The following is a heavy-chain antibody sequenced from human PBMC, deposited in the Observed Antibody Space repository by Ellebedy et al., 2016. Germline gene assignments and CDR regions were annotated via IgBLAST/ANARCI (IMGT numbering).Heavy chain of an antibody. D-gene: IGHD6-13*01. Sequence: SVKVSCXASGGTFSSYAISWVRQAPGQGLEWMGGIIPIFGTANYAQKLQGRVTMTTDTSTSTAYMELRSLRSDDTAVYYCARDGGGAAAFYWGQGTLVTVSS. CDR2: IIPIFGTA. CDR3: ARDGGGAAAFY. J-gene: IGHJ4*02. V-gene: IGHV1-69*05. CDR1: GGTFSSYA.